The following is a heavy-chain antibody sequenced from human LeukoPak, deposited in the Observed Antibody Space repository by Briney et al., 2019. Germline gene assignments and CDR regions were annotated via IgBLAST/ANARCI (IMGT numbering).Heavy chain of an antibody. CDR3: ARDGIGITMIVVVIPPDY. D-gene: IGHD3-22*01. V-gene: IGHV3-7*01. J-gene: IGHJ4*02. CDR1: GFTFSSYW. CDR2: IKQDGSEK. Sequence: GGSLRLSCAASGFTFSSYWMSWVRQAPGKGLEWVANIKQDGSEKYYVDSVKGRFTISRDNAKNSLYLQMNSLRAEDTAVYYCARDGIGITMIVVVIPPDYWGQGTLVTVSS.